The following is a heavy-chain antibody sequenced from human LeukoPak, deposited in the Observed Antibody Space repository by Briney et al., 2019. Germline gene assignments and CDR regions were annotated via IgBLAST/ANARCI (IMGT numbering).Heavy chain of an antibody. CDR2: IYYSGST. J-gene: IGHJ1*01. D-gene: IGHD2-2*01. V-gene: IGHV4-59*08. Sequence: PETLSLTCTVSGGSIRSYYWSWIRQPPGKGLEWIGYIYYSGSTNYNPSLKSRVTISVDTSKNQFSLKLSSVTAADTAVYYCARHRYCSTTSCPVYFQHWGQGTLVTVSS. CDR3: ARHRYCSTTSCPVYFQH. CDR1: GGSIRSYY.